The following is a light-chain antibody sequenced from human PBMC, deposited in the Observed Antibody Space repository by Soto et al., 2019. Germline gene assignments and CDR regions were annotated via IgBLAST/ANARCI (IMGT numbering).Light chain of an antibody. CDR1: QGIRND. CDR3: LQDYNYPLT. J-gene: IGKJ4*01. CDR2: AAS. Sequence: ALQMTQSPSSLSASVGDRVTITCRASQGIRNDLGWYQQKPGKAPKFLIYAASSLQSGVPSRFSGSGSGSDFTITISSLQPEDFATYYCLQDYNYPLTLGKGTKVDIK. V-gene: IGKV1-6*01.